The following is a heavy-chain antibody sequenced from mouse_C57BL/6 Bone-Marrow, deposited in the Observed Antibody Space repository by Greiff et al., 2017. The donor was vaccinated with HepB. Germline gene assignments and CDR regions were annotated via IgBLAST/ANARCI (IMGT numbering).Heavy chain of an antibody. D-gene: IGHD1-1*01. J-gene: IGHJ1*03. CDR3: ARVITTVVAKPSYRYVDV. CDR1: GYSITSGYD. Sequence: VQLKESGPGMVKPSQSLSLTCTVTGYSITSGYDWHWIRHFPGDKLEWMGYISYSGSTNYNPSLKSRISITHDTSKNHFFLKLNSVTTEDTATYYCARVITTVVAKPSYRYVDVWGTGTTGTVSS. CDR2: ISYSGST. V-gene: IGHV3-1*01.